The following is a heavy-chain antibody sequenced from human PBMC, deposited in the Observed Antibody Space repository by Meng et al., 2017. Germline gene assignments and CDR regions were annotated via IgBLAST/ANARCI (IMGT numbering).Heavy chain of an antibody. J-gene: IGHJ4*02. CDR1: GFTFSSYD. D-gene: IGHD6-13*01. CDR3: ARVASSSWFIFDY. Sequence: VQLVGSGGGVVPPGRSLTLSCAASGFTFSSYDMHWVRQATGKGLEWVSAIGTAGDTYYPGSVKGRFTISRENAKNSLYLQMNSLRAGDTAVYYCARVASSSWFIFDYWGQGTLVTVSS. CDR2: IGTAGDT. V-gene: IGHV3-13*01.